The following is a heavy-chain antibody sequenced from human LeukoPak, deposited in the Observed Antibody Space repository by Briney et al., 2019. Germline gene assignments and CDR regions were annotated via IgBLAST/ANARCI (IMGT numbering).Heavy chain of an antibody. V-gene: IGHV3-23*01. D-gene: IGHD3-9*01. CDR1: GFTFSNYA. Sequence: GGSLRLSCAASGFTFSNYAMSWVRQAPGKGLEWVSAISGRGTDTYYAASVKGRFTISRDNSKNTLYLQMNSLRAEDTAMYYCAKRGYYDTLTGYYPFDNWGQGTLVTVSS. J-gene: IGHJ4*02. CDR3: AKRGYYDTLTGYYPFDN. CDR2: ISGRGTDT.